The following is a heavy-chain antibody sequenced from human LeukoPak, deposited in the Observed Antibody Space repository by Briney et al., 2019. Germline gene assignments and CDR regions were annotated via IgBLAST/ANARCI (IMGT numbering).Heavy chain of an antibody. CDR1: GFTFSSYW. J-gene: IGHJ3*02. CDR2: INSDGSST. V-gene: IGHV3-74*01. D-gene: IGHD3-16*01. Sequence: GGSLRLSCAASGFTFSSYWMHWVRQAPGKGLVWVSRINSDGSSTSYADSVKGRFTISRDNAKNTLYLQMNSLRAEDTAVYYPTTLGGDAFDIWGQGTMVTVSS. CDR3: TTLGGDAFDI.